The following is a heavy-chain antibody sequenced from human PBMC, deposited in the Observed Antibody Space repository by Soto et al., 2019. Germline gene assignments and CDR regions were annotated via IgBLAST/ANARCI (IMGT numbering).Heavy chain of an antibody. Sequence: GGSLRLSCAASGFTFSSYGMHWVRQAPGKGLEWVAVISYDGSNKYYADSVKGRFTISRDNSKNTLYLQMNSLRAEDTAVYYCEKDRSDYGEEYYFEYWGQGTLVTVSS. CDR2: ISYDGSNK. V-gene: IGHV3-30*18. J-gene: IGHJ4*02. CDR3: EKDRSDYGEEYYFEY. CDR1: GFTFSSYG. D-gene: IGHD4-17*01.